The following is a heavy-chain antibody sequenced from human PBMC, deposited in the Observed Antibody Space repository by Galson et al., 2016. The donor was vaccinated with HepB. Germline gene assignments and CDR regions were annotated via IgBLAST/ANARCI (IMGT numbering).Heavy chain of an antibody. J-gene: IGHJ4*02. D-gene: IGHD2-2*01. CDR1: GFSFSTY. CDR2: IYHSGTT. V-gene: IGHV4-38-2*02. CDR3: ARDLTSTSCFDY. Sequence: LRLSCAASGFSFSTYWMSWIRQSPGKGLEWIGNIYHSGTTYYNPSLRSRVSMSVDTSQNQFSLRLNSVTAADTAVYFCARDLTSTSCFDYWGQGILVTVSS.